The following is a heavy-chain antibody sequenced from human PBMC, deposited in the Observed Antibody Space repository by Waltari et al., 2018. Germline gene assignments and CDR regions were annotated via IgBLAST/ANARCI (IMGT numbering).Heavy chain of an antibody. CDR1: AGSIGIYS. D-gene: IGHD5-18*01. CDR2: VYYSGST. Sequence: QVQLQESGPGLVKPSETLSLSCTVSAGSIGIYSWSWIRQSPVKGPEWIGYVYYSGSTNYNPSVKSRVTISVNTPQNQFSLNLNSVTAADTAVYYCARHGRGSRGYTYGYAMDVWGQGITVTVS. J-gene: IGHJ6*02. CDR3: ARHGRGSRGYTYGYAMDV. V-gene: IGHV4-59*08.